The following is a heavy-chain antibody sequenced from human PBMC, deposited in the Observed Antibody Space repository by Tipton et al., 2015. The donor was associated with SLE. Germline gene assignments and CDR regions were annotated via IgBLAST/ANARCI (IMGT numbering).Heavy chain of an antibody. CDR3: ARDRGSGWYDY. V-gene: IGHV4-59*01. J-gene: IGHJ4*02. CDR2: IYYSGST. Sequence: LVKPSETLSLTCTVSGGSISSYYWSWIRQPPGKGLEWIGYIYYSGSTNYNPSLKSRVTISVDTSKNQFSLKLSSVTAADTAVYYCARDRGSGWYDYWGQGTLVTVSS. CDR1: GGSISSYY. D-gene: IGHD6-19*01.